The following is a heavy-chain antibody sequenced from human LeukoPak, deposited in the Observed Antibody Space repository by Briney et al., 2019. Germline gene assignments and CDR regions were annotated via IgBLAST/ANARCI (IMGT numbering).Heavy chain of an antibody. J-gene: IGHJ5*02. Sequence: SETLSLTCTVSGGSISSYYWSWIRQPPGKGLEWIGYIYYSGSTYYNPSLKSRVTISVDTSKNQFSLKLSSVTAADTAVYYCARGAYSSSWRWFDPWGQGTLVTVSS. CDR2: IYYSGST. V-gene: IGHV4-59*12. CDR3: ARGAYSSSWRWFDP. CDR1: GGSISSYY. D-gene: IGHD6-13*01.